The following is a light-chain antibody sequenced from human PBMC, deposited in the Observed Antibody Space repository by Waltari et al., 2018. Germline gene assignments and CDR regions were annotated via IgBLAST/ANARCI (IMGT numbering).Light chain of an antibody. CDR3: QQSYSTPLYT. J-gene: IGKJ2*01. V-gene: IGKV1-39*01. CDR2: AAS. CDR1: QSISSY. Sequence: DIQMTQSPSSLSASVGDRVPITCRASQSISSYLNWYQQKPGKAPKLLIYAASSLQSGVPSRFIGSGSGTDFTLTISSLQPEDFATYYCQQSYSTPLYTFGQGTKLEIK.